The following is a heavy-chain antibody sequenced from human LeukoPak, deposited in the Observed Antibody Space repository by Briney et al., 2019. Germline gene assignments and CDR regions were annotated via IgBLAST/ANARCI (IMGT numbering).Heavy chain of an antibody. CDR2: IYYSGST. CDR1: GGSISSSSYY. J-gene: IGHJ6*02. D-gene: IGHD2-2*01. Sequence: SETPSLTCTVSGGSISSSSYYWGWIRQPPGKGLEWIGSIYYSGSTYYNPSLKSRVTISVDTSKNQFSLKLSSVTAADTAVYYCASCSSPSCYYLGYYGMDVWGQGTTVTVSS. CDR3: ASCSSPSCYYLGYYGMDV. V-gene: IGHV4-39*01.